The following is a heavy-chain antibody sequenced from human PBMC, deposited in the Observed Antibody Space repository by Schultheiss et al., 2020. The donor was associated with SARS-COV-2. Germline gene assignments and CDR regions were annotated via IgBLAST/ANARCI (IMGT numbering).Heavy chain of an antibody. D-gene: IGHD2-2*02. CDR1: GGSISSSSYY. CDR2: IYHSGST. V-gene: IGHV4-39*07. J-gene: IGHJ6*03. Sequence: SETLSLTCTVSGGSISSSSYYWGWIRQPPGKGLEWIGYIYHSGSTYYNPSLKSRVTISVDTSKNQFSLKLSSVTAADTAVFYCARDPSGLLYRDYYYYYMDVWGQGTTVTVSS. CDR3: ARDPSGLLYRDYYYYYMDV.